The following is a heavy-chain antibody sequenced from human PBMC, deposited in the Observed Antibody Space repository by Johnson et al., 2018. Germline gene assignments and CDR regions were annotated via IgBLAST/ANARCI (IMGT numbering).Heavy chain of an antibody. CDR2: INHSGST. D-gene: IGHD4-11*01. V-gene: IGHV4-34*01. J-gene: IGHJ3*02. CDR1: GGSISSYY. Sequence: VQLQESGPGLVKPTVPRSLTCTVSGGSISSYYWSWIRQPPGKGLEWIGEINHSGSTNYNPSLKSRVTISLDTSKNQFSLQLRSMTAADTAVYYCARGRDYSKYVGGGRGAFDIWGQGTMVTVSS. CDR3: ARGRDYSKYVGGGRGAFDI.